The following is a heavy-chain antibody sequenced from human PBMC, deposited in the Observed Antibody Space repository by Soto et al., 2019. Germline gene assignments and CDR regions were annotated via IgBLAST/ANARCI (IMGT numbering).Heavy chain of an antibody. CDR3: ARGHADNWNEGYFDY. CDR1: GDSDSSNSAA. Sequence: SQTLSLTGAITGDSDSSNSAAWNWIRQSPSRGLEWLGRTYYRSKWYNDYAVSVKSRITINPDTSKNQFSLQLNSVTPEDTAVYYCARGHADNWNEGYFDYWGQGTLVTVSS. J-gene: IGHJ4*02. D-gene: IGHD1-20*01. V-gene: IGHV6-1*01. CDR2: TYYRSKWYN.